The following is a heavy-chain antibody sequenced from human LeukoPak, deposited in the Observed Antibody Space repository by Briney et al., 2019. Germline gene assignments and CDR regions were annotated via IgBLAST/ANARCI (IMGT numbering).Heavy chain of an antibody. CDR2: IYWNDDK. CDR3: AHRRMVRGATNALNI. D-gene: IGHD3-10*01. V-gene: IGHV2-5*01. J-gene: IGHJ3*02. CDR1: GFSLSTSGVG. Sequence: SGPTLVNPTQTLTLPCTFSGFSLSTSGVGVGWIRQPPGKALEWLALIYWNDDKRYSPSLKSRLTITKDTSKNQVVLTMTNMDPVDTATYYCAHRRMVRGATNALNIWGQGTMVTVSS.